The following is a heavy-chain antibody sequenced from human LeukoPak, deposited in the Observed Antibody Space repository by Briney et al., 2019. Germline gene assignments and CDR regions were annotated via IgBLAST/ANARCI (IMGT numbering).Heavy chain of an antibody. CDR1: GFTFSSYW. D-gene: IGHD2-15*01. Sequence: GGSLRLSCAASGFTFSSYWMHWVRQAPGKGLVWVSRINTDGSSTSYADSVKGRFTISRDNAKNTLYLQMNSLRAEDAAVYYCAKFLLAGGYFDYWGQGTLVTVSS. V-gene: IGHV3-74*01. CDR2: INTDGSST. CDR3: AKFLLAGGYFDY. J-gene: IGHJ4*02.